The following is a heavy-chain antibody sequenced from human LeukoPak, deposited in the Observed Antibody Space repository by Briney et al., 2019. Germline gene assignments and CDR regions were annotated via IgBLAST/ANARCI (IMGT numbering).Heavy chain of an antibody. CDR3: ARLGGNYAFDI. CDR2: IKQDGSEK. V-gene: IGHV3-7*01. Sequence: GGSLRLSCAASGFPFSSYWMSWVRQAPGKGLEWVANIKQDGSEKYYVDSVKGRFTISRDKAKNSLYLQMNSLRAEDTAVYYCARLGGNYAFDIWGQGTMVTVSS. J-gene: IGHJ3*02. CDR1: GFPFSSYW.